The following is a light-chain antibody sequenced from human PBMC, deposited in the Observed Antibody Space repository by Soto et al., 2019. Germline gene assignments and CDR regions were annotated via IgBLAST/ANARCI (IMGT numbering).Light chain of an antibody. J-gene: IGKJ1*01. CDR1: QSLSTW. Sequence: DVQMTQSPSSLSASVGDKVTITCRASQSLSTWLAWYQQKPGKAPKLLIFDASSLESGVPSRFSGSGSGTEFTLTFKSLQPDDFATYYCQQYESYPWTFGQGTKVEIK. CDR3: QQYESYPWT. CDR2: DAS. V-gene: IGKV1-5*01.